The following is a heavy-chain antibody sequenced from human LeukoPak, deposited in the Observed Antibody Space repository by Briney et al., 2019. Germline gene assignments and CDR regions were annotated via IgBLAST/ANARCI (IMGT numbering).Heavy chain of an antibody. D-gene: IGHD5-18*01. V-gene: IGHV3-23*01. J-gene: IGHJ4*02. CDR2: ISGGGDGT. CDR3: AKDGYGRSDY. CDR1: GFIFHNYI. Sequence: GGSLRLSCATSGFIFHNYIMNWVRRASGKGLEWVSGISGGGDGTYYADSIKGRFTVSRDNSKNTLYLQMDSLRAEDTAIYYCAKDGYGRSDYWGQGTLVSVSS.